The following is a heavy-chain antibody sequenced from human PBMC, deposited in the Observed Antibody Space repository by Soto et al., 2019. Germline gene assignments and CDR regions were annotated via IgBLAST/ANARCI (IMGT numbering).Heavy chain of an antibody. CDR3: ARVRGAVHGDYWYYFDY. D-gene: IGHD4-17*01. CDR1: GDSLSSGFYS. CDR2: IYHSGST. J-gene: IGHJ4*02. V-gene: IGHV4-30-2*01. Sequence: QLQLQESGSGLVKPSQTLSLTCAVSGDSLSSGFYSWSWIRQPPGKGLEWIGYIYHSGSTYYNPSLKSRVTISVDRSKNQFSLRLSSVTAADTAVYYCARVRGAVHGDYWYYFDYWGQGTLVTVSS.